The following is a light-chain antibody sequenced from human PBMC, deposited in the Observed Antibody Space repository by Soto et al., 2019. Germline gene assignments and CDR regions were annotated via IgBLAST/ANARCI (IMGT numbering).Light chain of an antibody. V-gene: IGKV3-11*01. Sequence: EIVLTQSPATLSLSPGERATLSCRASQSVSRYLAWYQQKPGQAPRLLIYDASNRATGIPARFSGSGSGTDFTLTISSLEPEDFAVYCCQNRSNWPYTFGGGTKVEIK. CDR2: DAS. CDR3: QNRSNWPYT. CDR1: QSVSRY. J-gene: IGKJ4*01.